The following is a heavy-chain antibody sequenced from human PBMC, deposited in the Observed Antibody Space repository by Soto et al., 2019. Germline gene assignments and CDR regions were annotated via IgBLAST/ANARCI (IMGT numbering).Heavy chain of an antibody. CDR3: ARSLDFWSGYHLNYYYYGTDV. CDR2: IYYSGST. J-gene: IGHJ6*02. D-gene: IGHD3-3*01. Sequence: SETQSLTCTVSGGSISSSSDYWGWNRQPPGKGLEWIGSIYYSGSTYYNPSLKSRVTISVDTSKNQFSLKLSSVTAADTAVYYCARSLDFWSGYHLNYYYYGTDVWGQGTTVTVS. V-gene: IGHV4-39*01. CDR1: GGSISSSSDY.